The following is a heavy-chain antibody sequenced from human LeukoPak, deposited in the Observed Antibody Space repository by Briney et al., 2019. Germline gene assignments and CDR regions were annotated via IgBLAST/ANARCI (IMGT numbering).Heavy chain of an antibody. D-gene: IGHD5-18*01. CDR1: GYTFTSYY. Sequence: ASVKVSCKASGYTFTSYYMHWVRQAPGQGLEWMGIINPSGGSTSYAQKFQGRVTMTRDTSTSTVYMELSSLRSEDTAVYYCARVRSGGDTAMVREDYFDYWGQGTLVTVSS. V-gene: IGHV1-46*01. CDR2: INPSGGST. CDR3: ARVRSGGDTAMVREDYFDY. J-gene: IGHJ4*02.